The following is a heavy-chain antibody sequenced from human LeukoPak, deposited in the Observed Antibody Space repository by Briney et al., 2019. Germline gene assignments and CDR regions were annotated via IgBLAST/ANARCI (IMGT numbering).Heavy chain of an antibody. CDR1: GGSISSSSYY. D-gene: IGHD3-9*01. CDR2: IYTSGST. Sequence: SETLSLTCTVSGGSISSSSYYWGWIRQPPGKGLEWIGRIYTSGSTNYNPSLKSRVTISVDTSKNQFSLKLSSVTAADTAVYYCAREHYDILTGTKDAFDIWGQGTMVTVSS. CDR3: AREHYDILTGTKDAFDI. J-gene: IGHJ3*02. V-gene: IGHV4-61*02.